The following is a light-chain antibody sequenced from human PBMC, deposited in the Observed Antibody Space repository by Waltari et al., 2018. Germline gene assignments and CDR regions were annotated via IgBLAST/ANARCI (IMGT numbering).Light chain of an antibody. Sequence: EIVLTQSPGTLSLSPGEGATLSCRTSQTIRTTYLAWYQQKPGQAPILLIDGTFSRATGIPDRFTGSGSGTDFSLTSSSLEPEDFATYYCQQYDISPLTFGGGTKVEIK. CDR3: QQYDISPLT. V-gene: IGKV3-20*01. CDR2: GTF. CDR1: QTIRTTY. J-gene: IGKJ4*01.